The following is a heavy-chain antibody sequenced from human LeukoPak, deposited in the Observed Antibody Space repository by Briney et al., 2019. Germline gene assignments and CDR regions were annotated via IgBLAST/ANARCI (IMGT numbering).Heavy chain of an antibody. J-gene: IGHJ5*02. CDR1: GYTFTSYD. D-gene: IGHD3-9*01. CDR2: MNPNSGNT. CDR3: ARAGKYYDILTGFSSMGFDP. V-gene: IGHV1-8*03. Sequence: ASVKVSCKASGYTFTSYDINWVRQATGQGLEWMGWMNPNSGNTGYAQKFQRRVTITRNTSISTAYMELSSLRSEDTAVYYCARAGKYYDILTGFSSMGFDPWGQGTLVTVSS.